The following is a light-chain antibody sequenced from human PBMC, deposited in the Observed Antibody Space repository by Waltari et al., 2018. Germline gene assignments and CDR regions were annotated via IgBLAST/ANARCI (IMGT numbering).Light chain of an antibody. J-gene: IGKJ4*01. CDR2: DEA. V-gene: IGKV3-15*01. CDR3: QQYNNWPPT. CDR1: QSVNGD. Sequence: EVVMTQSPATLSVSPGERATLSCRASQSVNGDLAWYQQRPGQAPRLLIHDEATRATGIPVRFSGSGSGTEFTLTISSLQSEDSAIYCCQQYNNWPPTFGGGTKVEIK.